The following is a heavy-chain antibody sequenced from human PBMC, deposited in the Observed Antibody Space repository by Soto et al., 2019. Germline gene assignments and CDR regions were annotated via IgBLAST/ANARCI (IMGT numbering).Heavy chain of an antibody. D-gene: IGHD3-22*01. CDR3: ARDRSYYDSSGSYSPPY. CDR2: ISGSAATT. Sequence: PGGSLRLSCAASGFTFSSHAMNWVRQAPGKGLEWVSAISGSAATTHFADSVKGRFTISRDNSKNTLYLQMNSLRAEDTAVYYCARDRSYYDSSGSYSPPYWGQGTLVTVSS. CDR1: GFTFSSHA. J-gene: IGHJ4*02. V-gene: IGHV3-23*01.